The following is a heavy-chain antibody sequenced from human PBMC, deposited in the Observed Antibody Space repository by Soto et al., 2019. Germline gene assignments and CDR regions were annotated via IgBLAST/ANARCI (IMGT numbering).Heavy chain of an antibody. V-gene: IGHV3-23*01. CDR3: AKDWLYYYDSSGYAFDI. CDR1: GFTFSSYA. J-gene: IGHJ3*02. Sequence: EVQLLESGGGLVQPGGSLRLSCAASGFTFSSYAMSWVRQAPGKGLEWVSAISGSGGSTYYADSVKGRFTISRDNSKNTLYLQRNSLRAEDTAVYYCAKDWLYYYDSSGYAFDIWGQGTMVTVSS. D-gene: IGHD3-22*01. CDR2: ISGSGGST.